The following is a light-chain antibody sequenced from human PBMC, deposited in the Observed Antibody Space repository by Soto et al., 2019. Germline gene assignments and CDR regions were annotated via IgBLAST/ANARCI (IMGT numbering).Light chain of an antibody. Sequence: EVMMTQFPDTVSVTPGETVTLSCGASQSVRTNLAWYQQRPGQAPRLLIHYSSTRATDVPARFSGSGSGTDFTLTISRLEPEDFAVYYCQQFSSYPLTFGGGT. CDR2: YSS. CDR3: QQFSSYPLT. CDR1: QSVRTN. J-gene: IGKJ4*01. V-gene: IGKV3D-15*01.